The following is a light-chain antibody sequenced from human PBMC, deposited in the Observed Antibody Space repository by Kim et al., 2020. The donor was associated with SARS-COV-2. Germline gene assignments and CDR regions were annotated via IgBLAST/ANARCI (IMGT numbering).Light chain of an antibody. CDR2: GAY. Sequence: STRGRPNPNRRANKSGSRNIGLFQEKPGQAPRRLHCGAYPKATGKPTRFSGSGSGTEFTLTISSLQSEDFAVYYCQQYNNWRWTFGQGTKVDIK. CDR3: QQYNNWRWT. J-gene: IGKJ1*01. V-gene: IGKV3-15*01. CDR1: KSGSRN.